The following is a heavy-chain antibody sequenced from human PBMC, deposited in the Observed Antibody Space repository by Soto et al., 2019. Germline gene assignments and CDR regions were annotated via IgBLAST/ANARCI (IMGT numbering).Heavy chain of an antibody. J-gene: IGHJ5*02. V-gene: IGHV1-18*01. CDR1: GYTFTSYG. CDR3: ARLYSRTGRYNWLDP. Sequence: GASVKVSCKASGYTFTSYGISWVRQAPGQGLEWMGWINVYNGHANYAQNLQGRVTMTTDTSTSTAYMDLRSRISDDTAVYYCARLYSRTGRYNWLDPWGQGTLVTVSS. D-gene: IGHD5-18*01. CDR2: INVYNGHA.